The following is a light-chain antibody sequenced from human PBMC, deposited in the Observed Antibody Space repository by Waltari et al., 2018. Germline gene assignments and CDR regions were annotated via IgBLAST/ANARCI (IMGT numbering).Light chain of an antibody. CDR1: SSDIGIYDF. J-gene: IGLJ1*01. CDR2: EGT. CDR3: YSYAGFSAAYYV. V-gene: IGLV2-23*01. Sequence: QSAITQPASVSGSPGPSLTISCPGTSSDIGIYDFVSRYQHHPGKAPKLILYEGTKGPSGVANRFSGSKSGNTASLTISGLQAEDEADYYCYSYAGFSAAYYVFGTGTKVTVL.